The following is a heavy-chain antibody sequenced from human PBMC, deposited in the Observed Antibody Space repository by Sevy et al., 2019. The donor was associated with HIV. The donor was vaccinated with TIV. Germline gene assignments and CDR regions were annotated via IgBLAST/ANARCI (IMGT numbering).Heavy chain of an antibody. D-gene: IGHD1-1*01. CDR2: INPNSGAT. CDR1: GYSFIGYQ. Sequence: ASVKVSCKASGYSFIGYQVHWVRQAPGQGLEWIGRINPNSGATIYGQTFQGRVTMTRDTSISTAYMELSGLRSDDTAVYYCARDLHERTFDYWGQGTLVTVSS. J-gene: IGHJ4*02. CDR3: ARDLHERTFDY. V-gene: IGHV1-2*06.